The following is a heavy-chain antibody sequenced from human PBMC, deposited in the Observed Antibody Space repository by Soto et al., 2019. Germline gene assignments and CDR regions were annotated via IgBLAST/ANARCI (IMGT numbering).Heavy chain of an antibody. V-gene: IGHV4-59*08. J-gene: IGHJ4*02. Sequence: SETLPLTCTGSDVSISNVYWSWIRQPPGKGLEWIGYIYYGGTTNYNPSLKSRVTISVDTSKNQFSLKLSSVTAADTAVYYCARQDYGDYRSVYWGQGTLVTVS. CDR2: IYYGGTT. D-gene: IGHD4-17*01. CDR1: DVSISNVY. CDR3: ARQDYGDYRSVY.